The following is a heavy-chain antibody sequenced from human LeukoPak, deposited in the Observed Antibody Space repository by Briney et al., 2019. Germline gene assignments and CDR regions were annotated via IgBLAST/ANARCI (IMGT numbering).Heavy chain of an antibody. D-gene: IGHD1-7*01. CDR3: ARGAAGTTPDYYYFGLDV. Sequence: GESLKISCKGSEYRFTDYWSGGVRQMPGKGLEWMGIIYPGDSDTRYSPSFQGQVTISADKSINTAHLQWSSLKASDTAMYYCARGAAGTTPDYYYFGLDVWGQGTTVRVSS. J-gene: IGHJ6*02. CDR2: IYPGDSDT. V-gene: IGHV5-51*01. CDR1: EYRFTDYW.